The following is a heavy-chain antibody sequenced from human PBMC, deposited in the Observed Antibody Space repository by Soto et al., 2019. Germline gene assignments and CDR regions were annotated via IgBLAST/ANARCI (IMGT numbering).Heavy chain of an antibody. CDR3: AKEAMPAHYGGTHFAY. CDR2: FSAGGRA. Sequence: EVQLLESGGALVQPGGSLRLSCAASGFSFTNFALSWVRQAPGKGLEWVSTFSAGGRAYYAESVKGRFTTARDSSQNTVHLQISSLRPTDRAVYYCAKEAMPAHYGGTHFAYCGQSTGVTVSS. CDR1: GFSFTNFA. D-gene: IGHD4-17*01. J-gene: IGHJ4*02. V-gene: IGHV3-23*01.